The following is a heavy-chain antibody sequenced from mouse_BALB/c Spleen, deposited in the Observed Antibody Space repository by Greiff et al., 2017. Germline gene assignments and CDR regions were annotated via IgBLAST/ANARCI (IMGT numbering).Heavy chain of an antibody. D-gene: IGHD2-1*01. CDR1: GYTFTGYW. CDR3: TRGRGNYDLDY. Sequence: EVQLQESGTVLARPGASVKMSCKASGYTFTGYWMHWVKQRPGQGLEWIGAIYPGNSDTSYNQKFKGKAKLTAVTSTSTAYMELSSLTNEDSAVYYCTRGRGNYDLDYWGQGTTLTVSS. J-gene: IGHJ2*01. CDR2: IYPGNSDT. V-gene: IGHV1-5*01.